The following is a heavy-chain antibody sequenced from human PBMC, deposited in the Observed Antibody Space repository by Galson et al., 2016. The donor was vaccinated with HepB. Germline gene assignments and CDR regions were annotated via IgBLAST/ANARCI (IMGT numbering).Heavy chain of an antibody. V-gene: IGHV6-1*01. D-gene: IGHD3-10*01. CDR3: ARAVMLGRGMDV. CDR2: TFYRSTWEN. CDR1: GDSVYNNGAA. J-gene: IGHJ6*02. Sequence: CAISGDSVYNNGAAWVWIRQSLSRGLEWLGRTFYRSTWENHYAGSVINRITISPDTSRNQFSLHLHSLTPEDTAVYYCARAVMLGRGMDVWGQGTTVTVSS.